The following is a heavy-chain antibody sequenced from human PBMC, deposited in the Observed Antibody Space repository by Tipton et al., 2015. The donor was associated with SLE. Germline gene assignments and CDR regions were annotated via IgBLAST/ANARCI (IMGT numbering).Heavy chain of an antibody. CDR3: ARGGAREPRGDY. V-gene: IGHV4-39*07. CDR1: GGSISSSNYY. J-gene: IGHJ4*02. Sequence: TLSLTCTVSGGSISSSNYYWGWIRQPPGKGLEWIGSIYYSGSTYYNPSLKRRVTMSVDTSKNQFSLKLSSVTAADTAVYYCARGGAREPRGDYWGQGTLVTVSS. CDR2: IYYSGST. D-gene: IGHD1-26*01.